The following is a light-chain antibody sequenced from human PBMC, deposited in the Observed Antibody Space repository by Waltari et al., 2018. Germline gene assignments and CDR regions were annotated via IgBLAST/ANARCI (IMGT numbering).Light chain of an antibody. CDR3: MHSVEWPWT. J-gene: IGKJ1*01. V-gene: IGKV2-30*01. CDR1: QSLVYSDGTTY. CDR2: NVS. Sequence: DVVMTQSPLSLPATLGQPASISCRSSQSLVYSDGTTYLNWFQLRPGQSQRLLIYNVSNPDSGVPDRFSGSGSGTDFTLKISRVEAEDVGVYYCMHSVEWPWTVGQGTKVEVK.